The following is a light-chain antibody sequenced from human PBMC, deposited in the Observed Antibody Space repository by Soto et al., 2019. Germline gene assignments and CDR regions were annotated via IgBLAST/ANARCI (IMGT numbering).Light chain of an antibody. CDR2: GAS. Sequence: EIVLTQSPATLSLSPGERATLSCRASQSVSSYLAWYQQKPGQGPRLLIYGASSRATGTPDRFSGRGSGTDFTLTISRLEPEDFAVYYCQQYGSSPWTFGQGTRWIS. V-gene: IGKV3-20*01. CDR1: QSVSSY. CDR3: QQYGSSPWT. J-gene: IGKJ1*01.